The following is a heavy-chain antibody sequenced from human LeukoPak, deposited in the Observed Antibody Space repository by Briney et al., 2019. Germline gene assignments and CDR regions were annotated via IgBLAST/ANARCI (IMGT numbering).Heavy chain of an antibody. Sequence: SETLSLTCSVSGGSLSNYYWIWLRQAPGKGLEWIGYVYYSGSTEYDPSLKSRVTISVDTSKNQFSLKMNSVTAADTAVYYCARGSDFWSGYSFDNWGQGTLVTVSS. CDR3: ARGSDFWSGYSFDN. D-gene: IGHD3-3*01. CDR1: GGSLSNYY. J-gene: IGHJ4*02. CDR2: VYYSGST. V-gene: IGHV4-59*01.